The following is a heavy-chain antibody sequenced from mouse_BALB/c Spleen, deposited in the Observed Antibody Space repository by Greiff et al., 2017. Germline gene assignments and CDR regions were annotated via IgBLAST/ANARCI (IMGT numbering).Heavy chain of an antibody. V-gene: IGHV14-3*02. Sequence: EVQLQQSGAELVKPGASVKLSCTASGFNIKDTYMHWVKQRPEQGLEWIGRIVPANGNTKYDPKFQGKATITADTSSNPAYLQLSSLTSEDTAVYYCAKPYDGYRGYFDVWGAGTTVTVSS. J-gene: IGHJ1*01. CDR2: IVPANGNT. CDR1: GFNIKDTY. CDR3: AKPYDGYRGYFDV. D-gene: IGHD2-3*01.